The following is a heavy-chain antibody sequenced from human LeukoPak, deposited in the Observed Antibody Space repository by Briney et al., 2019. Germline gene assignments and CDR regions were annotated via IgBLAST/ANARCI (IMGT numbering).Heavy chain of an antibody. Sequence: ASVKVSCKVSGGTFNSYAFSWVRQAPGQGLEWMGWISAYNGNTNYAQKLQGRVTMTTDTSTSTAYMELRSLRSDDTAVYYCARATDYYDFWSGYIPYYYYMDVWGKGTTVTVSS. CDR2: ISAYNGNT. V-gene: IGHV1-18*01. D-gene: IGHD3-3*01. J-gene: IGHJ6*03. CDR3: ARATDYYDFWSGYIPYYYYMDV. CDR1: GGTFNSYA.